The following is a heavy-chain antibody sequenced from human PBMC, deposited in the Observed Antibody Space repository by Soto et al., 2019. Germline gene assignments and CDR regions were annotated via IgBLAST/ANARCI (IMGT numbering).Heavy chain of an antibody. Sequence: GGSLRLSCAASGFTFSDYYMSWIRQAPGKGLDWVAYISSSSRTTKYGDSVKGRFTISRDNAKNSLFLQMDSLRGEDTAVYYCARDVYRYSSSSPEDVWGQGTTVTVSS. V-gene: IGHV3-11*06. CDR1: GFTFSDYY. J-gene: IGHJ6*02. CDR3: ARDVYRYSSSSPEDV. D-gene: IGHD6-6*01. CDR2: ISSSSRTT.